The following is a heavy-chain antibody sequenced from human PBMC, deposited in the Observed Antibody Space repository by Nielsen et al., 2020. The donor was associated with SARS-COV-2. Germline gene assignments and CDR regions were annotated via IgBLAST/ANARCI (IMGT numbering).Heavy chain of an antibody. Sequence: GGSLRLSCTASGFNFNNYGFNWVRQAPGKGLEWVASISYAGSKKYYADSLEGRFTISTDFSRHTVYLQMNSLRVDDTAIYYCAKRRGVFMITRGGGGALDVWGQGTTVTVSS. CDR2: ISYAGSKK. CDR3: AKRRGVFMITRGGGGALDV. V-gene: IGHV3-30*18. CDR1: GFNFNNYG. D-gene: IGHD3-16*01. J-gene: IGHJ6*02.